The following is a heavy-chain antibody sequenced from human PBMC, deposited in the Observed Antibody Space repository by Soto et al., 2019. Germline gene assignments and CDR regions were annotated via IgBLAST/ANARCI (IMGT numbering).Heavy chain of an antibody. CDR1: GYSFTSYW. CDR2: IYPGDSDT. V-gene: IGHV5-51*01. J-gene: IGHJ5*02. D-gene: IGHD3-10*01. Sequence: ESLKISCKGSGYSFTSYWIGWVRQMPGKGLEWMGIIYPGDSDTRYSPSFQGQVTISADKSISTAYLQWSSLKASDTAMYYCARRLKNTIRKFTWFDPCGQGTLGTASS. CDR3: ARRLKNTIRKFTWFDP.